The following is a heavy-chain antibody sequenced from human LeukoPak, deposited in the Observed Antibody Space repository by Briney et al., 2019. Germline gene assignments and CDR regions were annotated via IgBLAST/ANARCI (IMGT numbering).Heavy chain of an antibody. V-gene: IGHV4-59*01. J-gene: IGHJ4*02. D-gene: IGHD2-8*02. CDR3: ARHDHGYSSGRFDL. CDR2: ISYSGET. Sequence: SETLSLTCNVSGGSISSYYWSWLRQSPGKGLEWIGFISYSGETDYNPSLNGRVTLSVDMSKNQFSLKLTSVTTADTAVYHCARHDHGYSSGRFDLWGQGKLVTVSS. CDR1: GGSISSYY.